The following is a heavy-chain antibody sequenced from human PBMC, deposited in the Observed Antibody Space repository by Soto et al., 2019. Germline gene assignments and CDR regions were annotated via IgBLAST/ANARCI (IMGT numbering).Heavy chain of an antibody. V-gene: IGHV2-5*02. D-gene: IGHD3-3*01. CDR3: AHRVLRTVFGLVTTTAIYFDF. CDR2: LYWDDDK. CDR1: GFSLTTSGVG. J-gene: IGHJ4*02. Sequence: QITLNESGPTQVKPRQTLTLTCTFSGFSLTTSGVGVGWIRQSPGKAPEGLALLYWDDDKRYSQSLKSRLTITKDTSKNQVVLTMADLDPADTATYYCAHRVLRTVFGLVTTTAIYFDFWGQGTPVAVSS.